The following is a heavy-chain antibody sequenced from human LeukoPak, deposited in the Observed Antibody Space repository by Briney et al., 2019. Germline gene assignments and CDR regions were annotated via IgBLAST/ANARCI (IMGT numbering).Heavy chain of an antibody. CDR1: GFTFSSYA. D-gene: IGHD2-2*01. CDR2: ISYDGSNK. J-gene: IGHJ3*02. Sequence: GGSLRLSCAASGFTFSSYAMHWVRQAPGKGLEWVAVISYDGSNKYYADSVKGRFTISRDNSKNTLYLQMNSLRAEDTAVYYCARAEPGYCSSTSCYPREGAFDIWGQGTMVTVSS. V-gene: IGHV3-30*07. CDR3: ARAEPGYCSSTSCYPREGAFDI.